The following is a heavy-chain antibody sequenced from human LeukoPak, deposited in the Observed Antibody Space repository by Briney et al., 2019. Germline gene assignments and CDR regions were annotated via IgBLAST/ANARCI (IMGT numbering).Heavy chain of an antibody. J-gene: IGHJ4*02. CDR2: ISSSGSTI. V-gene: IGHV3-48*03. CDR3: AKPQEADLWVPDY. D-gene: IGHD3-3*01. Sequence: GGSLRLSCAASGFTFSSYEMNWVRQAPGKGLEWVSYISSSGSTIYYADSVKGRFTISRDNSKNTLYLEMNSLIPEDTALYYCAKPQEADLWVPDYWGQGTLVTVSS. CDR1: GFTFSSYE.